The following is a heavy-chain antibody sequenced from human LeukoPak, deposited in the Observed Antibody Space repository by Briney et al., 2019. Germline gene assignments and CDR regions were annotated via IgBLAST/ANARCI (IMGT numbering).Heavy chain of an antibody. Sequence: GGSLRLSCAASGFTFSSYAMSWVRQAPGKGPEWVSAISGSGGSTYYADSVKGRFTISRDNSKNTLYLQMNSLRAEDTAVYYCAKVDHIVVVPAAIGMDVWGQGTTVTVSS. J-gene: IGHJ6*02. CDR1: GFTFSSYA. V-gene: IGHV3-23*01. D-gene: IGHD2-2*01. CDR2: ISGSGGST. CDR3: AKVDHIVVVPAAIGMDV.